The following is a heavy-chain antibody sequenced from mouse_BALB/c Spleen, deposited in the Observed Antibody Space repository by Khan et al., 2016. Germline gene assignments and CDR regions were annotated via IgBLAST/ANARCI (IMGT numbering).Heavy chain of an antibody. J-gene: IGHJ2*02. Sequence: EVQLQESGPSLVKPSQTLSLTCSVTGDSITSGYWNWIRKFPGNKLEYMGYISYSGSTYYSPSLKSRISITRDTSKNQYYLQLNSLTTADTATYYCASYASSGSFFDYWGQGTSLTVSS. V-gene: IGHV3-8*02. CDR3: ASYASSGSFFDY. CDR1: GDSITSGY. D-gene: IGHD3-1*01. CDR2: ISYSGST.